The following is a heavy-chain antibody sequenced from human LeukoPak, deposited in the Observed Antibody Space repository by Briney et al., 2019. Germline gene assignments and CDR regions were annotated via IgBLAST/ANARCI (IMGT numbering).Heavy chain of an antibody. CDR3: ARSLVSVVVVATRFDP. Sequence: PSETLSLTCAVYGGSFSGYYWSWIRQPPGKGLEWIGEINHSGSTNYNPSLKSRVTISVDTSKNQFSLKLSSVTAADTAVYYCARSLVSVVVVATRFDPWGQGTLVTVSS. J-gene: IGHJ5*02. V-gene: IGHV4-34*01. CDR2: INHSGST. D-gene: IGHD2-15*01. CDR1: GGSFSGYY.